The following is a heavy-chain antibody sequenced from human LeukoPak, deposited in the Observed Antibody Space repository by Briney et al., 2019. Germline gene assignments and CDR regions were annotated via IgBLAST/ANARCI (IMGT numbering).Heavy chain of an antibody. V-gene: IGHV3-30*04. CDR3: ARVRCSGGSCYLTNGMDV. CDR1: GFTFSSYA. D-gene: IGHD2-15*01. J-gene: IGHJ6*04. CDR2: ISYDGSNK. Sequence: GSLRLSCAASGFTFSSYAMHWVRQAPGKGLEWVAVISYDGSNKYYADSVKGRFTISRDNSKNTLYLQMNSLRAEDTAVYYCARVRCSGGSCYLTNGMDVWGKGTTVTVSS.